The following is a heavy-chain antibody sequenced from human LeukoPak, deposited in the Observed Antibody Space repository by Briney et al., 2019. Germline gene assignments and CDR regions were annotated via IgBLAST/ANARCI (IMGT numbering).Heavy chain of an antibody. J-gene: IGHJ4*02. V-gene: IGHV2-70*11. D-gene: IGHD3/OR15-3a*01. CDR3: ARRRTGDYFDY. CDR1: GFSLTTTRMC. Sequence: SGPALVKPTQTLTLTCTFSGFSLTTTRMCVSWIRQPPGKALERLARIDWDDDKYYSTSLKTRLTISKDTYKNQVVLTMTNMDPVDTATYYCARRRTGDYFDYWGQGTLVTVSS. CDR2: IDWDDDK.